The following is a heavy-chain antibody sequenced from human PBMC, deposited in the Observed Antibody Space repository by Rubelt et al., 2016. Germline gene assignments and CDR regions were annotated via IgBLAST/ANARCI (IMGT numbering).Heavy chain of an antibody. D-gene: IGHD4-17*01. CDR1: EFTFSSYA. Sequence: QVQLVESGGGVVQPGRSLRLSCTASEFTFSSYAMHWVRQAPGKGLEWVAVISYDGSNKYYADSVKGRFTISRDNSKNTLILQMNSLGAEDTAVDYVARVPYGDYGWGLLGYWGQGTLVTVSS. CDR2: ISYDGSNK. J-gene: IGHJ4*02. V-gene: IGHV3-30*04. CDR3: ARVPYGDYGWGLLGY.